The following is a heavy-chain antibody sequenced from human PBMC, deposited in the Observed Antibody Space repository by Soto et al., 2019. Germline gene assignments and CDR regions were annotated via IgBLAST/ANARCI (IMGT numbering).Heavy chain of an antibody. D-gene: IGHD3-22*01. Sequence: SETLSLTCTASGGSVSSRGYSWSWIRQPPGKGLEWIGYIYDSGSTNYNPSLKSRVTISVDTSKNQCSLTLSSVTAADTAVYYCARGKGDYYDSSGDHDEGAFDIWGQGTRVTVS. V-gene: IGHV4-61*08. CDR3: ARGKGDYYDSSGDHDEGAFDI. J-gene: IGHJ3*02. CDR1: GGSVSSRGYS. CDR2: IYDSGST.